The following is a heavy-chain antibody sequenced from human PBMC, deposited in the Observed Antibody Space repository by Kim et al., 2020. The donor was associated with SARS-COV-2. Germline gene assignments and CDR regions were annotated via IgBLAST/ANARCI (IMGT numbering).Heavy chain of an antibody. CDR1: GFTVSSNY. CDR2: IHSAGIT. D-gene: IGHD6-13*01. CDR3: ARGKPAWYAFEN. V-gene: IGHV3-53*01. J-gene: IGHJ4*02. Sequence: GGSLRLSCAAPGFTVSSNYISWVRQAPGKGLEWVSVIHSAGITYYADSVKGRFTISRDDSKNTLYLQMNSLRAEDTAVYYCARGKPAWYAFENWGQGTLLTVSS.